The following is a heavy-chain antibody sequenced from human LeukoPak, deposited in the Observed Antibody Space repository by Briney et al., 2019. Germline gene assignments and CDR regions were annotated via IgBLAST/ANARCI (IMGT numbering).Heavy chain of an antibody. D-gene: IGHD5-24*01. CDR1: GFTVSSNY. V-gene: IGHV3-53*01. CDR3: TRLRDGYDSDY. CDR2: IYSGGTT. J-gene: IGHJ4*02. Sequence: RPGGSLRLSCAASGFTVSSNYMSWVRQAPGKGLEWVSVIYSGGTTYYADSVKGRFIISRDNSKNTLYLQMNTLRAEDTAMYYCTRLRDGYDSDYWGQGTLVTVSS.